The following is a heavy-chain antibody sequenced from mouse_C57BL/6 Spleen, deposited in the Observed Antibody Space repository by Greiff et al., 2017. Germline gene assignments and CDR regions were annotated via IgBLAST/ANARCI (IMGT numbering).Heavy chain of an antibody. CDR1: GFSLTSYG. D-gene: IGHD3-1*01. V-gene: IGHV2-5*01. J-gene: IGHJ1*03. Sequence: VQLLESGPGLVQPSQSLSITCTVSGFSLTSYGVHWVRQSPGTGLEWLGVIWRGGSTDYNAAFMSRLSITKDNSKSQVFFKMNSLQADDTAIYYCAKSGLWYRYFDVWGTGTTVTVSS. CDR2: IWRGGST. CDR3: AKSGLWYRYFDV.